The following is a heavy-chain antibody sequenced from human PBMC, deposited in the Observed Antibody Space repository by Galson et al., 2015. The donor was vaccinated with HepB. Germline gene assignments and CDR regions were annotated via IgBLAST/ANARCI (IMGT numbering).Heavy chain of an antibody. CDR1: GFTFSSYA. D-gene: IGHD3-3*01. CDR3: ARDTIFGVVIQDYYYYMDV. J-gene: IGHJ6*03. CDR2: ISGSGGST. V-gene: IGHV3-23*01. Sequence: SLRLSCAASGFTFSSYAMSWVRQAPGKGLEWVSAISGSGGSTYYADSVKGRFTISRDNSKNTLYLQMNSLRAEDTAVYYCARDTIFGVVIQDYYYYMDVWGKGTTVTVSS.